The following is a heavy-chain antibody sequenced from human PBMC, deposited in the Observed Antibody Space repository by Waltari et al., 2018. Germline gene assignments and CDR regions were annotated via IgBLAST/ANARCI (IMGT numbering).Heavy chain of an antibody. Sequence: QVQLVQSGPDVKRPGASMKVSCQASGFPFAGYYIHWFRQAPGQGLEWRGGISPDSGGTNYAQKFLGRVAMTRDTATTTTYLDLKSLRSDDTAMYYCTRENSDLTGSWFGPWGQGSLLTVSA. CDR2: ISPDSGGT. D-gene: IGHD3-10*01. J-gene: IGHJ5*02. CDR1: GFPFAGYY. V-gene: IGHV1-2*02. CDR3: TRENSDLTGSWFGP.